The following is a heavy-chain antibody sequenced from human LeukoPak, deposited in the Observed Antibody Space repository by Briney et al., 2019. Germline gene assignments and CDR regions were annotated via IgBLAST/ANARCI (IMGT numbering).Heavy chain of an antibody. V-gene: IGHV5-51*01. CDR2: IYPGDSTT. Sequence: GESLKISCKGSGYNFSRHWIGWARQMPGKGLEWLVLIYPGDSTTRDSPSFQGQVTMSVDTSTSIAYLLWSSLKASDTAIYYCARHDGFTSPGVFDIWGQGTMVIVSS. D-gene: IGHD2-8*01. CDR3: ARHDGFTSPGVFDI. CDR1: GYNFSRHW. J-gene: IGHJ3*02.